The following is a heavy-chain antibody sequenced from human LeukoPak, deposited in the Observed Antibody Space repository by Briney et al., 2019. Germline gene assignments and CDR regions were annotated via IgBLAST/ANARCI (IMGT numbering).Heavy chain of an antibody. CDR3: AGGHQLL. CDR2: ISYDGSNK. D-gene: IGHD2-2*01. CDR1: GFTFSSYA. J-gene: IGHJ4*02. Sequence: GGSLRLSCAASGFTFSSYAMHWVRQAPGKGLEWVAVISYDGSNKYYADSVKGRFTISRDNSKNTLYLQMNSLRAEDTAVYYCAGGHQLLWGQGTLVTVSS. V-gene: IGHV3-30*01.